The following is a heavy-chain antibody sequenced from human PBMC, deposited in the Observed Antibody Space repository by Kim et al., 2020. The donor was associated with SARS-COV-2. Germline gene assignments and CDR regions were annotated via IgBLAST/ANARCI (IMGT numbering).Heavy chain of an antibody. D-gene: IGHD5-12*01. Sequence: SETLSLTCAVYGGSFSGYYWSWIRQPPGKGLEWIGEINHSGSTNYNPSLKSRVTISVDTSKNQFSLKLSSVTAADTAVYYCARGREWLRWRGYYGMDVWG. J-gene: IGHJ6*01. V-gene: IGHV4-34*01. CDR2: INHSGST. CDR3: ARGREWLRWRGYYGMDV. CDR1: GGSFSGYY.